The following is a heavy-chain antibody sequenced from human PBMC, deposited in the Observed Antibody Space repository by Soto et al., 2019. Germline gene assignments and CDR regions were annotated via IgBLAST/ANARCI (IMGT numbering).Heavy chain of an antibody. V-gene: IGHV3-66*01. J-gene: IGHJ3*01. CDR1: GFTVSSYY. CDR2: IYSGGST. Sequence: GGSLRLSCAASGFTVSSYYMSWVRQAPGKGLEWVSVIYSGGSTYYADSVKGRFTISRDNSKNTLYLQMNSLRAEDTAVYYCGRNLEHGDEEVFDFRGKGTRVTVSS. D-gene: IGHD4-17*01. CDR3: GRNLEHGDEEVFDF.